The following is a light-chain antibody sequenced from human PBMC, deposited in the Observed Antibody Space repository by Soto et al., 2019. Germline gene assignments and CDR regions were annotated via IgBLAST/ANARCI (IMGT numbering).Light chain of an antibody. V-gene: IGKV4-1*01. CDR3: QQYNNWPTWT. CDR1: QSILSSSNNKNY. Sequence: DIVMTQSPDSLTVSLGERATINCKSSQSILSSSNNKNYLVWYQQKPGQPPKVLINWASTRESGVPDRFSGSGSETEFTLTISSLQAEDSAVYFCQQYNNWPTWTFGQGTKVEIK. J-gene: IGKJ1*01. CDR2: WAS.